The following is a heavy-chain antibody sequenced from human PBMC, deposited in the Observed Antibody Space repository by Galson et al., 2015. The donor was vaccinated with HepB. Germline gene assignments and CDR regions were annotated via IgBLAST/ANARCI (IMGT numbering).Heavy chain of an antibody. Sequence: SVKVSCKVSGYTLTELSMHWVRQAPGKGLEWMGGFDPEDGETIYAQKFQGRVTMTEDTSTDTAYMELSSLRSEDTAVYYCATWSYGSVNDYFDYWGQGTLVTVSS. CDR1: GYTLTELS. CDR3: ATWSYGSVNDYFDY. J-gene: IGHJ4*02. V-gene: IGHV1-24*01. D-gene: IGHD5-18*01. CDR2: FDPEDGET.